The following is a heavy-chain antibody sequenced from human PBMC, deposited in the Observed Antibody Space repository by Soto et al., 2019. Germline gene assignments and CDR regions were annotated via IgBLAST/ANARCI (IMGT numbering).Heavy chain of an antibody. V-gene: IGHV2-5*02. CDR2: IYWDDDK. Sequence: QITLKESGPTLVRPTQTLTLTCTFSGFSRSTSGVGVCWIRQPPGTALEWLALIYWDDDKRYSPSLKCRLISINDTSKDQVVRTMTSMAPGHTATYYCARRIRGYSLGAERAQEAEPWGQATGVSVSS. CDR1: GFSRSTSGVG. D-gene: IGHD3-16*01. CDR3: ARRIRGYSLGAERAQEAEP. J-gene: IGHJ5*02.